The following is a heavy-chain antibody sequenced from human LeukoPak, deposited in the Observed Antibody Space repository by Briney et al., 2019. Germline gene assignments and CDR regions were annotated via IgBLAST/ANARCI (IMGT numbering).Heavy chain of an antibody. CDR3: AVPITIFGVPYH. CDR1: GFTFSSYG. D-gene: IGHD3-3*01. CDR2: IWYDGSNK. Sequence: GGSLRLSCAASGFTFSSYGMHWVRQAPGKGLEWVAVIWYDGSNKYYADSVKGRFTISRDNSKNTLYLQMNSLRAEDTAVYYCAVPITIFGVPYHWGQGTLVAVSS. V-gene: IGHV3-33*01. J-gene: IGHJ5*02.